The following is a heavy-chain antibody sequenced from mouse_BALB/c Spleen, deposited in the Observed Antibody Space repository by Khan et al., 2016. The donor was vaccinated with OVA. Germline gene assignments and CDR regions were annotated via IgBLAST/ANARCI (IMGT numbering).Heavy chain of an antibody. J-gene: IGHJ4*01. CDR2: ILPGSDNT. V-gene: IGHV1-9*01. CDR3: GRGAGKTYGMAY. D-gene: IGHD3-3*01. CDR1: GYTFSSYW. Sequence: QVQLKQSGAELMKPGASVKISCKATGYTFSSYWIEWVKQRPGHGLEWIGEILPGSDNTNYNEKFKGKATFTADTSSNTAYKQLSSLASEDSAVYYCGRGAGKTYGMAYWGQGTSVTVSS.